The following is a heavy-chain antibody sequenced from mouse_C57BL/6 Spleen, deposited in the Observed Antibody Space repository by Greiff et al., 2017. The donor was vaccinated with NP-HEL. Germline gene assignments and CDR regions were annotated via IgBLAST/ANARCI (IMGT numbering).Heavy chain of an antibody. J-gene: IGHJ2*01. CDR2: IYPGDGDT. V-gene: IGHV1-80*01. CDR1: GYAFSSYW. Sequence: VKLVESGAELVKPGASVKISCKASGYAFSSYWMNWVKQRPGKGLEWIGQIYPGDGDTNYNGKFKGKATLTADKSSSTAYMQLSSLTSEDSAVYFCASVPTTVVAYDFDYWGQGTTLTVSS. D-gene: IGHD1-1*01. CDR3: ASVPTTVVAYDFDY.